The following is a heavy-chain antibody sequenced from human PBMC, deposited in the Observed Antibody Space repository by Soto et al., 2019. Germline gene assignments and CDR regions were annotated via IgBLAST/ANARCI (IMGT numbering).Heavy chain of an antibody. CDR2: INPNSGGT. D-gene: IGHD6-13*01. J-gene: IGHJ5*02. CDR3: GRGWGIAAPGPNWFDP. V-gene: IGHV1-2*02. Sequence: ASVKVSCKASGYSLSGYYLHWVRQAPGQGPEWMGWINPNSGGTTYVQKFQGRVTMTRDTSISTVYLELGRLKSAATAVYYCGRGWGIAAPGPNWFDPWGQGTLVTVSS. CDR1: GYSLSGYY.